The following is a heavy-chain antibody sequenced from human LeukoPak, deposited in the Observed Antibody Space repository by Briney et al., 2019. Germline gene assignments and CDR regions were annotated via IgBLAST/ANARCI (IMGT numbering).Heavy chain of an antibody. Sequence: ASVKVSCKASGYTFTSYDINWVRQATGQGLEWMGWMNPNSGNTGYAQKFQGRVTMTRNTSISTAYMELSSLKASDTAMYYCARLQGGFLEWLQMDVWGQGTTVTVSS. V-gene: IGHV1-8*01. CDR2: MNPNSGNT. CDR1: GYTFTSYD. J-gene: IGHJ6*02. CDR3: ARLQGGFLEWLQMDV. D-gene: IGHD3-3*01.